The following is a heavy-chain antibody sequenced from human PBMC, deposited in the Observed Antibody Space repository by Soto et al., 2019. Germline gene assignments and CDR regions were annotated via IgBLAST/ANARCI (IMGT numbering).Heavy chain of an antibody. CDR1: GFTFSSYW. Sequence: GGSLRLSSAASGFTFSSYWLHWVRQAPGKGLVWVSRINSDGSSTSYADSVKGRFTISRDNAKNTLYLQLNSLRAEDTAVYFWAGVYSGSSFGHWGHGTLVTVPS. D-gene: IGHD1-26*01. V-gene: IGHV3-74*01. CDR3: AGVYSGSSFGH. J-gene: IGHJ4*01. CDR2: INSDGSST.